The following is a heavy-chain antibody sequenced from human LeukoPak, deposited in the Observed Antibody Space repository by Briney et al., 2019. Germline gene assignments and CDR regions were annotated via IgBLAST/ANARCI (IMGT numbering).Heavy chain of an antibody. CDR3: AKDIYGGDWPNDY. Sequence: GGSLRLSCTASGFTLSTSWMSWVRQAPGRGLEWVASINQDGSLKHYVDSVKGRFTISRDNAKNSLYLQMNSLRAEDTAIYYCAKDIYGGDWPNDYWGQGTLVTVSS. CDR1: GFTLSTSW. D-gene: IGHD2-21*01. J-gene: IGHJ4*02. CDR2: INQDGSLK. V-gene: IGHV3-7*01.